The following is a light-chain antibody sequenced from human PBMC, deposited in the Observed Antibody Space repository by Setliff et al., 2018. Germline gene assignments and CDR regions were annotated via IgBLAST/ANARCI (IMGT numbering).Light chain of an antibody. J-gene: IGLJ1*01. Sequence: QSVLTQPASVSGSPGQSITISCSGTSNDVGSYDLVSWYQQHPGKAPKLIIYGVSDRPSGVSCRFSGSKSGNTASLTISGLQTEDEADYYCNAYTAGTTYVFGTGTKVTVL. CDR2: GVS. CDR1: SNDVGSYDL. CDR3: NAYTAGTTYV. V-gene: IGLV2-14*03.